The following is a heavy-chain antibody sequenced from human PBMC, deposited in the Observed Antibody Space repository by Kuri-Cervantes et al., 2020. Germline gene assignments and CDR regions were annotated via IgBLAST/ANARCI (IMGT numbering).Heavy chain of an antibody. CDR1: GFTFSSYG. CDR2: IWYDGSNK. J-gene: IGHJ2*01. D-gene: IGHD2-2*01. Sequence: GGSLRLSCAASGFTFSSYGMHWVRQAPGKGLEWVAVIWYDGSNKYYADSVKGRFTISRDNSKNTLYLQMNSLRAEDTAVYYCARAPPRPYCSSTSCFLNWYFDLWGRGTLVTVSS. V-gene: IGHV3-33*01. CDR3: ARAPPRPYCSSTSCFLNWYFDL.